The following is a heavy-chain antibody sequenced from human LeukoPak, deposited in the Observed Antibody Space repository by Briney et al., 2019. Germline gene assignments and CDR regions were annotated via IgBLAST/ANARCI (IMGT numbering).Heavy chain of an antibody. CDR2: IYPGDSDT. CDR1: GYRFTSYW. D-gene: IGHD6-19*01. Sequence: GGSLEISFKGSGYRFTSYWIGWVRQMPGKGLEWMGIIYPGDSDTRYSPSFQGQVTISADKSISTAYLQWSSLKASDTAMYYCARHYGSSGWGQYFDYWGQGTLVTVSS. CDR3: ARHYGSSGWGQYFDY. J-gene: IGHJ4*02. V-gene: IGHV5-51*01.